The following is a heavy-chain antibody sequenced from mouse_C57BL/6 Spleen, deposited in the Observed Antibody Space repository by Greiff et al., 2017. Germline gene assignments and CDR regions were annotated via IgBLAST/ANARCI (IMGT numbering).Heavy chain of an antibody. J-gene: IGHJ2*01. Sequence: EVKVVESGGGLVKPGGSLKLSCAASGFTFSSYTMSWVRQTPEKRLAWVATISGGGGNTYYPDSVKGRFTISRDNAKNTLYLQMSSLRSEDTALYYCARLTTVVPYFDYWGQGTTLTVSS. D-gene: IGHD1-1*01. CDR3: ARLTTVVPYFDY. V-gene: IGHV5-9*01. CDR1: GFTFSSYT. CDR2: ISGGGGNT.